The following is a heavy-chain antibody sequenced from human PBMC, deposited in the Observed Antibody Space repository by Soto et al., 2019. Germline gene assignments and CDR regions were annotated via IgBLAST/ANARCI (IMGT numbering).Heavy chain of an antibody. Sequence: QVQLVESGGGVVQPGRSLRLSCAASGFTFSSYGMHWVRQAPGKGLEWVAVIWYDGSNKYYADSVKGRFTISRDNSKNTLYLQMTSLRAEDTAVYYCARDGELLSPPRYWGQGTLVTVSS. D-gene: IGHD1-26*01. CDR2: IWYDGSNK. CDR3: ARDGELLSPPRY. J-gene: IGHJ4*02. CDR1: GFTFSSYG. V-gene: IGHV3-33*01.